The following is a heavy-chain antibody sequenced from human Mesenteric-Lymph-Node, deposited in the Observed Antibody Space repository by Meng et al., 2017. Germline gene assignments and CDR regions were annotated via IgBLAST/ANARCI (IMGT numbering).Heavy chain of an antibody. CDR1: GFTFSSYG. D-gene: IGHD3-22*01. V-gene: IGHV3-33*06. CDR3: AKDVYDSSGYYHDAFDI. Sequence: GGSLRLSCAASGFTFSSYGMHWVRQAPGKGLEWVAVIWYDGSNKYYADSVKGRFTISRDNSKNTLYLQMNSLRAEDTAVYYCAKDVYDSSGYYHDAFDIWGQGTMVTVSS. J-gene: IGHJ3*02. CDR2: IWYDGSNK.